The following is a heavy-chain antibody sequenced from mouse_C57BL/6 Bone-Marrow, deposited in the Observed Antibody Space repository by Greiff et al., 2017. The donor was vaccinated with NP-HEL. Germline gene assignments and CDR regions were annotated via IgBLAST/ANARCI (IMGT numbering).Heavy chain of an antibody. CDR2: IYPGSGST. CDR1: GYTFTSYW. Sequence: QVQLQQPGAELVKPGASVKLSCKASGYTFTSYWMHWVKQRPGQGLEWIGDIYPGSGSTNYNEKFKSKATLTVDTSSSTAYMQLSSLTSEDSAVYYCASFITTVVADYWGQGTTLTVSS. V-gene: IGHV1-55*01. J-gene: IGHJ2*01. D-gene: IGHD1-1*01. CDR3: ASFITTVVADY.